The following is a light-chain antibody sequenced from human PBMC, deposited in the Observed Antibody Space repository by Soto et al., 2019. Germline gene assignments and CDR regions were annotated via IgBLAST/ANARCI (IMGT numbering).Light chain of an antibody. CDR1: QSISPY. CDR2: AAS. J-gene: IGKJ5*01. Sequence: DIQVTQSPCSLSASVVDRVTITCLASQSISPYLNWYQQRPGKAPKRLIYAASTLQSGVPSKFSGSGFATDFTLTISSLQTEDFATYYCQQNYSPPPITFGQGTRREIK. CDR3: QQNYSPPPIT. V-gene: IGKV1-39*01.